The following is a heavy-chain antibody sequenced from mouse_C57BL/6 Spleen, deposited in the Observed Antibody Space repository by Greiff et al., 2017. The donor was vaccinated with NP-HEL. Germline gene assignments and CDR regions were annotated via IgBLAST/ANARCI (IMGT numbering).Heavy chain of an antibody. J-gene: IGHJ4*01. V-gene: IGHV10-1*01. CDR2: IRSKSNNYAT. CDR1: GFSFNTYA. D-gene: IGHD1-1*01. Sequence: EVQLVESGGGLVQPKGSLKLSCAASGFSFNTYAMNWVRQAPGKGLEWVARIRSKSNNYATYYADSVKDRFTISRDDSESMLYLQMNNLKTEDTAMYYCVSEKDYYGSSPYAMDYWGQGTSVTVSS. CDR3: VSEKDYYGSSPYAMDY.